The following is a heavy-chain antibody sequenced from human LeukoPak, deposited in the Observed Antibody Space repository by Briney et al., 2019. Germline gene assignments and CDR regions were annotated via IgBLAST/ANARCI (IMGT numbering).Heavy chain of an antibody. J-gene: IGHJ4*02. CDR2: IYTSGST. CDR3: ARHGPDYDILTGYYRPDYYFDY. D-gene: IGHD3-9*01. V-gene: IGHV4-4*09. Sequence: SETLSLTCTVSGGSISSYYWSWIRQPPAKGLEWIGYIYTSGSTNYNPSLKSRATISVDTSKNQFSLKLSCVTAADTAVYYCARHGPDYDILTGYYRPDYYFDYWGQGTLVTVSS. CDR1: GGSISSYY.